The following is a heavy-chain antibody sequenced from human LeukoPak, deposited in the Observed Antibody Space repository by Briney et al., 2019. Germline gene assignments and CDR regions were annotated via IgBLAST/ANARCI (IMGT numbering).Heavy chain of an antibody. J-gene: IGHJ4*02. CDR3: ARGYYYDSSGYFFDY. V-gene: IGHV5-51*01. CDR1: GYSFTRHW. D-gene: IGHD3-22*01. Sequence: GESLKISCKGSGYSFTRHWIGWVRQMPGKGLEWMGIIYPGDSDTRYSPSFQGQVTISADKSISTAYLQWSSLKASDTAMYYCARGYYYDSSGYFFDYWGQGTLVTVSS. CDR2: IYPGDSDT.